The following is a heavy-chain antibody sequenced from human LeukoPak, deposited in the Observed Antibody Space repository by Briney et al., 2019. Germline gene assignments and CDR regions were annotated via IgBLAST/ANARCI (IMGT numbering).Heavy chain of an antibody. J-gene: IGHJ6*03. CDR3: ARSGYGSGSYTSYYYYMDV. D-gene: IGHD3-10*01. CDR2: IKQGGSEK. V-gene: IGHV3-7*01. CDR1: GFTFSSYW. Sequence: PGGSLRLSCAASGFTFSSYWMSWVRQAPGKGLEWVANIKQGGSEKYYVDSVKGRFTISRDNAKNSLYLQMNSLRAEDTAVYYCARSGYGSGSYTSYYYYMDVWGKGTTVTVSS.